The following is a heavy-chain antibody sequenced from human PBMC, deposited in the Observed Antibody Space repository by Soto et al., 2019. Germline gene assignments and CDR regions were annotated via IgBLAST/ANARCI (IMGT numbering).Heavy chain of an antibody. D-gene: IGHD3-10*01. J-gene: IGHJ4*02. CDR1: GFSLTTSGVG. Sequence: QITLKESGPTLVRPTQTLTLTCTFSGFSLTTSGVGVGWIRQPPGKGRGWVAVISWDDDKRYSSSLKSRLTIPKDTSKNQVVLTMTNTDPVDTATYYCAHHPYYGLGSYSFDYWGQGTLVTVSS. CDR3: AHHPYYGLGSYSFDY. V-gene: IGHV2-5*02. CDR2: ISWDDDK.